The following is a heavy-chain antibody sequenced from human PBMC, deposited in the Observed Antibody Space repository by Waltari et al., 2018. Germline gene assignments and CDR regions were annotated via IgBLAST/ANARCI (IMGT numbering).Heavy chain of an antibody. J-gene: IGHJ4*02. V-gene: IGHV3-74*03. CDR2: IKSDGTNI. D-gene: IGHD2-15*01. CDR3: TRNPGY. CDR1: GFLYNDYW. Sequence: EVQLVESGGGLVQPGGSLRLSCAVSGFLYNDYWMDWVRQAPGQGLVWVSRIKSDGTNIKYADSVRGRFTIFRDSAKNTFYLQMNSLRAEDTAVYYCTRNPGYWGQGTLVTVAS.